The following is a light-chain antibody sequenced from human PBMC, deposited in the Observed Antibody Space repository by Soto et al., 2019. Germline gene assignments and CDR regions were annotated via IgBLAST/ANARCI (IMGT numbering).Light chain of an antibody. CDR2: AAS. Sequence: DIQMTQSPSSLSASVGDRVTITCRASQAISTYLNWYQQKPGKAPNLLIYAASTLQSGVPSRFSGSGSGTDFNLIISSLQPEDFSTYFCQQTDITPITFGQGTRLEIK. CDR3: QQTDITPIT. J-gene: IGKJ5*01. V-gene: IGKV1-39*01. CDR1: QAISTY.